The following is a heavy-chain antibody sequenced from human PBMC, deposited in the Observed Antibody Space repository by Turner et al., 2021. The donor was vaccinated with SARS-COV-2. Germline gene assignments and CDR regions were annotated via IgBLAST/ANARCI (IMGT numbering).Heavy chain of an antibody. V-gene: IGHV3-23*01. CDR2: SSGSGGTT. Sequence: QLLESGGGLLKPGGSLKLSCSASGFTVSSYAMSWFRQAPGKGLEWVAASSGSGGTTDYADSVKGRLTIARDNYKNTLFLQMNSLRAEDTAVYYCAKADRVMIVVVITLFDYWGQGTLGTVSS. D-gene: IGHD3-22*01. J-gene: IGHJ4*02. CDR3: AKADRVMIVVVITLFDY. CDR1: GFTVSSYA.